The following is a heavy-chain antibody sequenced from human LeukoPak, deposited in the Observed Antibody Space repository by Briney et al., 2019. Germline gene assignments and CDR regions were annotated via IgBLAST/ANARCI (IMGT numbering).Heavy chain of an antibody. CDR2: ISYDGSNK. CDR1: GFTFSSYA. J-gene: IGHJ6*03. Sequence: PGGSLRLSCAASGFTFSSYAMHWVRQAPGKGLEWVAVISYDGSNKYYADSVKGRFTISRDNSKNTLYLQMNSLRAEDTAVYYCARAQYSSRGRGLGYYYYYMDVWGKGTTVTISS. CDR3: ARAQYSSRGRGLGYYYYYMDV. V-gene: IGHV3-30*04. D-gene: IGHD6-13*01.